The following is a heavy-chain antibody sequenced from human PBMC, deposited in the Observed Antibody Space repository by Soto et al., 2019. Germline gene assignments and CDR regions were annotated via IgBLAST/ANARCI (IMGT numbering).Heavy chain of an antibody. CDR1: GGSISSGGYY. CDR3: ARVRHGSGSPYP. Sequence: PSETLSLTCTVSGGSISSGGYYWSWIRQHPGKGLEWIGYIYYSGSTYYNPSLKSRVTISVDTSKNQFSLKLSSVTAADTAVYYCARVRHGSGSPYPWGQGTLVTVSS. J-gene: IGHJ5*02. D-gene: IGHD3-10*01. V-gene: IGHV4-31*03. CDR2: IYYSGST.